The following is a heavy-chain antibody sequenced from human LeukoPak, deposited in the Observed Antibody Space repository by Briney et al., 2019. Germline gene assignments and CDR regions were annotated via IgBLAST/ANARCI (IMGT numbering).Heavy chain of an antibody. Sequence: PSETLSLTCAVYGGSFSGYYWSWIRQPPGKGLEWIGEINHSGSTNYNPSLKSRVTISVDTSKNQFSLKLSSVTAADTAVYYCARDGHYCSSTSCYDYGMDVWGQGTTVTVSS. D-gene: IGHD2-2*01. CDR3: ARDGHYCSSTSCYDYGMDV. J-gene: IGHJ6*02. CDR1: GGSFSGYY. CDR2: INHSGST. V-gene: IGHV4-34*01.